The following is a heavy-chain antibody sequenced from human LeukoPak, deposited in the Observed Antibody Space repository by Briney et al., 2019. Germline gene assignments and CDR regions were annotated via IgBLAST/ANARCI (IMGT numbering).Heavy chain of an antibody. CDR2: IYYSGST. J-gene: IGHJ4*02. Sequence: PSETLSLTCTVSGGSISSSSYYWGWIRQPPGKGLEWIGYIYYSGSTNYNPSLKSRVTISVDTSKNQFSLKLSSVTAADTAVYYCARALRGYSYGYIFDYWGQGTLVTVSS. CDR3: ARALRGYSYGYIFDY. D-gene: IGHD5-18*01. CDR1: GGSISSSSYY. V-gene: IGHV4-61*05.